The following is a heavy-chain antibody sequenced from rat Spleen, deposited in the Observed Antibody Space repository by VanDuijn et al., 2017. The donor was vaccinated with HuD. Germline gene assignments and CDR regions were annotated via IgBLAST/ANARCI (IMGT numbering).Heavy chain of an antibody. J-gene: IGHJ2*01. V-gene: IGHV2-30*01. CDR2: VWTGGST. Sequence: QVQLKESGPGLVQPSQTLSLTCAVSGFSLTNYNVHSVRRPPGKGLEWMGIVWTGGSTDYNSALKSRLTITRDTSKSQVFLKMNSLQTEDTAMYFCARNRAYYGYNGYFDYWGQGVMVTVSS. CDR1: GFSLTNYN. CDR3: ARNRAYYGYNGYFDY. D-gene: IGHD1-9*01.